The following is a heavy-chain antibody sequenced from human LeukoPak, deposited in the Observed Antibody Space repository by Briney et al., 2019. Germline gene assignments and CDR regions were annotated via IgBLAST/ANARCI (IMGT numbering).Heavy chain of an antibody. J-gene: IGHJ3*02. CDR2: ISSSSSTV. V-gene: IGHV3-48*01. D-gene: IGHD2-21*02. CDR1: GFTFSRYS. Sequence: GGSLRLSCAASGFTFSRYSMNWVRQAPGKGLEWVSYISSSSSTVYYADSLKGRFTISRDNSKKTLYLQMTSLRGEDTAMYYCAREGTARDAFDIWGQGTMVTVSS. CDR3: AREGTARDAFDI.